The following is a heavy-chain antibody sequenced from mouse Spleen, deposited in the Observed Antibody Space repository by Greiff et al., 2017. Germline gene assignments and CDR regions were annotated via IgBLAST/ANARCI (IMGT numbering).Heavy chain of an antibody. Sequence: EVQRVESGGGLVKPGGSLKLSCAASGFTFSSYAMSWVRQTPEKRLEWVATISSGGSYTYYPDSVKGRFTISRDNAKNTLYLQMSSLRSEDTAMYYCARHEEGDGNPYAMDYWGQGTSVTVSS. CDR1: GFTFSSYA. D-gene: IGHD2-1*01. CDR3: ARHEEGDGNPYAMDY. CDR2: ISSGGSYT. V-gene: IGHV5-9-3*01. J-gene: IGHJ4*01.